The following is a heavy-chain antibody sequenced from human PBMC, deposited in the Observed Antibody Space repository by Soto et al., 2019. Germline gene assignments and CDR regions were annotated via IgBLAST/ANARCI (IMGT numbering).Heavy chain of an antibody. CDR1: GGSISSGGYS. CDR2: IYHSGSI. V-gene: IGHV4-30-2*01. D-gene: IGHD3-3*02. Sequence: SQTLSLTCTVSGGSISSGGYSWSWIRQPPGKGLEWIGYIYHSGSIYYNPSLKSRVTISVDRSKNQFSLKLSSVTAADTAVYYCARGPPFLPWGQGTLVTVSS. CDR3: ARGPPFLP. J-gene: IGHJ5*02.